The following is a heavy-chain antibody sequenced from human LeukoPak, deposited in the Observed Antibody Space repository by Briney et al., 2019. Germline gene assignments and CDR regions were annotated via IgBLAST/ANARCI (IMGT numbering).Heavy chain of an antibody. CDR1: GGSISSYY. CDR2: IYYSGST. Sequence: SETLSLTCTVSGGSISSYYWSWIRQPPGKGLEWIGYIYYSGSTYYNPSLKSRVTISIDTSKNQFSLKLTSVTAADTAVYYCARHSSAWSKPFDYWGQGTLVTVSP. V-gene: IGHV4-59*08. CDR3: ARHSSAWSKPFDY. J-gene: IGHJ4*02. D-gene: IGHD6-19*01.